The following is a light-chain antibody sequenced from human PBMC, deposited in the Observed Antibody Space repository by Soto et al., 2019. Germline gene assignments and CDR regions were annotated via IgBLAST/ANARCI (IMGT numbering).Light chain of an antibody. CDR2: KAS. V-gene: IGKV1-5*03. Sequence: DIQMTQSPSTLSASVGDRVTITCRASQSISSWMAWYQQKAGKAPKVMIDKASSLESGVPSRFSGSGSGTEFTLTISSLQPDDFATYYCQQYNSYPLTFGGGTKVDIK. CDR3: QQYNSYPLT. J-gene: IGKJ4*01. CDR1: QSISSW.